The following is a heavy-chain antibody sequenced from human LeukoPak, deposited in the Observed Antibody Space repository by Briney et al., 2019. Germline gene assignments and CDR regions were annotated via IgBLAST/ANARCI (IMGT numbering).Heavy chain of an antibody. V-gene: IGHV5-51*01. J-gene: IGHJ6*03. CDR3: VAHLEGGNRNYYYYYMDV. D-gene: IGHD1-14*01. Sequence: GESLKISCKGSGYSFTSYWIGWVRQMPGKGLEWMGIIYPGDSDTRYSPSFQGQVTISADKSISTAYLQWSSLKASDTAMYYCVAHLEGGNRNYYYYYMDVWGKGTTVTVSS. CDR2: IYPGDSDT. CDR1: GYSFTSYW.